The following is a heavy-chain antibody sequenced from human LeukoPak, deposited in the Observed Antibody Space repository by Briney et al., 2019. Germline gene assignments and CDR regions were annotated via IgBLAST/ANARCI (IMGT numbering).Heavy chain of an antibody. CDR3: ATHSSRWYDHDAFDI. D-gene: IGHD6-19*01. Sequence: ASVKVSCKASGYTFTSYGISWVRQATGQGLEWMGWMNPNSGNTGYAQKFQGRVTMTRNTSISTAYMELSSLRSEDTALYYCATHSSRWYDHDAFDIWGQGTMVTVSS. V-gene: IGHV1-8*02. CDR1: GYTFTSYG. CDR2: MNPNSGNT. J-gene: IGHJ3*02.